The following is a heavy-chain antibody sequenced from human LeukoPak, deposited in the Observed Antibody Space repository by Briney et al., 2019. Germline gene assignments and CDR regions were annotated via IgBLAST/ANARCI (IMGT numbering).Heavy chain of an antibody. D-gene: IGHD1-26*01. Sequence: QSGGSLRLSCAASGFTFSSYWMSWVRQAPGKGLEWVANIKQDGSEKYYVDSVKGRFTISRDNAKNSLYLQMNSLRAEDTAVYYCARELRRGSYLLGVFWTSKPDFDYWGQGTLVAVSS. CDR2: IKQDGSEK. CDR3: ARELRRGSYLLGVFWTSKPDFDY. CDR1: GFTFSSYW. V-gene: IGHV3-7*01. J-gene: IGHJ4*02.